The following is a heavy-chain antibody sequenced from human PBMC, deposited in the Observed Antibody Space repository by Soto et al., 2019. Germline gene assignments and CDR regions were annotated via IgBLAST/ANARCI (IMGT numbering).Heavy chain of an antibody. Sequence: SETLSLTCSVLGDSISDTRYYWGWIRQSPEKGLEWIGSISHDGHAYYNPPLKSRVTLFADTSRNQFSLKMKSVTVADTALYFCARQVYGDYLGGNWFDPWGQGALVTVS. CDR2: ISHDGHA. D-gene: IGHD4-17*01. CDR3: ARQVYGDYLGGNWFDP. CDR1: GDSISDTRYY. J-gene: IGHJ5*02. V-gene: IGHV4-39*01.